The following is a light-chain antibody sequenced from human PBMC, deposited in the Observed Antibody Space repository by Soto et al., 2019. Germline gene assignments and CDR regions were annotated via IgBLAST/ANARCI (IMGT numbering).Light chain of an antibody. CDR2: EVT. CDR3: ASYAGSKLFV. J-gene: IGLJ1*01. CDR1: SSDVGFYNF. Sequence: LTQPPSASGSPGQSLTTSCTGTSSDVGFYNFVSWYQQRPGKAPKLVIYEVTKRPSGVPDRFSGSKSGSTASLTVSGLQADDEADYYCASYAGSKLFVLGRGTKV. V-gene: IGLV2-8*01.